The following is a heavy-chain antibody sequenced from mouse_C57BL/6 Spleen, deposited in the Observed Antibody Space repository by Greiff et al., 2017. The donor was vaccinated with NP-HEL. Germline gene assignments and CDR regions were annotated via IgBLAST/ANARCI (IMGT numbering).Heavy chain of an antibody. CDR3: ARDHRITTVVATDWYFDV. J-gene: IGHJ1*03. D-gene: IGHD1-1*01. CDR1: GFTFSDYY. CDR2: INYDGSST. Sequence: EVMLVESEGGLVQPGSSMKLSCTASGFTFSDYYMAWVRQVPEKGLEWVANINYDGSSTYYLDSLKSRFIISRDNAKNILYLQMSSLKSEDTATYYCARDHRITTVVATDWYFDVWGTGTTVTVSS. V-gene: IGHV5-16*01.